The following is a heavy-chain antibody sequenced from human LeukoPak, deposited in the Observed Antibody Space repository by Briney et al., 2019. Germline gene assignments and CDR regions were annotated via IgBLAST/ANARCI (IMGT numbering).Heavy chain of an antibody. CDR2: ISYDGSNK. J-gene: IGHJ4*02. V-gene: IGHV3-30*18. Sequence: PGGSLRLSCAASGFTFSSYGMHWVRQAPGKGLEWVAVISYDGSNKYYADSVKGRFTISRDNSKNTLYLQMNSLRAEDTAVYYCAKGIAAAGDYWGQGTLVTVPS. CDR1: GFTFSSYG. CDR3: AKGIAAAGDY. D-gene: IGHD6-13*01.